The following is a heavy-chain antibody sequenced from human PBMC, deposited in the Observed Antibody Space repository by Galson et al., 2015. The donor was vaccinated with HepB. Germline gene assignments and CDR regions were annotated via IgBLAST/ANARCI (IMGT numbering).Heavy chain of an antibody. V-gene: IGHV3-30*18. CDR3: AKGDDYSNYAEGYYYYGMDV. CDR2: ISYDGSNK. J-gene: IGHJ6*02. Sequence: SLRLSCAASGFTFSSYGMHWVRQAPGKGLEWVAVISYDGSNKYYADSVKGRFTISRDNSKNTLYLQMNSLRAEDTAVYYCAKGDDYSNYAEGYYYYGMDVWGQGTTVTVSS. CDR1: GFTFSSYG. D-gene: IGHD4-11*01.